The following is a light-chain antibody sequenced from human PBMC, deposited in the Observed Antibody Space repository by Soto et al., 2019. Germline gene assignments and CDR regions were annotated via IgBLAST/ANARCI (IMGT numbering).Light chain of an antibody. V-gene: IGLV2-14*03. CDR3: SSYTASSTLL. Sequence: QSVLTQPASVSGSPGQSITISCTGTSSDVGGYNYVSWSQQHPGKAPKLLISEVSNRPSGVSNRFSGSKSGNTASLTISGLQADDEADYCCSSYTASSTLLFGTGTKVTVL. CDR2: EVS. J-gene: IGLJ1*01. CDR1: SSDVGGYNY.